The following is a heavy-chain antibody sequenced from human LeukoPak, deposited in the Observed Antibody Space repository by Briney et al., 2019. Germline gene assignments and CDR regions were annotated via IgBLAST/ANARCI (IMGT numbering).Heavy chain of an antibody. CDR1: GFTFSSYS. CDR2: ISSSSSTI. D-gene: IGHD2-21*02. CDR3: ARDIGSDSRGY. Sequence: PGGSLRLSCAASGFTFSSYSMNWVRQAPGKGLEWVSYISSSSSTIYYADSVKGRFTISRDNAKNSLYLQMNSLRAEDTAVYYCARDIGSDSRGYWGPGTLVTVSS. J-gene: IGHJ4*02. V-gene: IGHV3-48*01.